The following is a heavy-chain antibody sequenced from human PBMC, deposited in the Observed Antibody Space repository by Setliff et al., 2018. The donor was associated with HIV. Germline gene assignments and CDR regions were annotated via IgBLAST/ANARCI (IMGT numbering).Heavy chain of an antibody. Sequence: PGGSLRLSCAASGFNFAAYAMSWVRQAPGKGLEWVSGMNWNGDALGYADAVKGRFTISRDNAKNSLYLQMNSLRAEDTAVYYCARVSRQWLVPDYWGQGTLVTVSS. CDR3: ARVSRQWLVPDY. D-gene: IGHD6-19*01. CDR1: GFNFAAYA. CDR2: MNWNGDAL. V-gene: IGHV3-20*04. J-gene: IGHJ4*02.